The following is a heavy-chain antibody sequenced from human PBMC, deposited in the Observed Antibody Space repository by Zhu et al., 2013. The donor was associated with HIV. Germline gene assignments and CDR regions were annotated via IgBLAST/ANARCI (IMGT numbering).Heavy chain of an antibody. CDR2: IIPIFGTA. D-gene: IGHD3-3*01. CDR1: GGTFSSYA. CDR3: ARDLRAYYDFWSGYSALGDYYYYGMDV. J-gene: IGHJ6*02. Sequence: QVQLVQSGAEVKKPGSSVKVSCKASGGTFSSYAISWVRQAPGQGLEWMGGIIPIFGTANYAQKFQGRVTITADKSTSTAYMELSSLRSEDTAVYYCARDLRAYYDFWSGYSALGDYYYYGMDVWGQGTTVTVSS. V-gene: IGHV1-69*06.